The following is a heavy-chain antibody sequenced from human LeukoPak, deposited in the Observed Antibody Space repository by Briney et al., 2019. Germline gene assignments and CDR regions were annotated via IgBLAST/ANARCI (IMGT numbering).Heavy chain of an antibody. J-gene: IGHJ4*02. D-gene: IGHD3-22*01. CDR2: ISYSGDT. V-gene: IGHV4-39*01. CDR1: GGPITSNSHY. CDR3: ARQPHYYDTSAYYPSHFDY. Sequence: SETLSLTCTVSGGPITSNSHYWGWIRQPPGKGLEWIRTISYSGDTHYNPSHKSRVTLSVDTYKSQSSLNLSSLTAADTAVFYCARQPHYYDTSAYYPSHFDYWGLGTLVTVAS.